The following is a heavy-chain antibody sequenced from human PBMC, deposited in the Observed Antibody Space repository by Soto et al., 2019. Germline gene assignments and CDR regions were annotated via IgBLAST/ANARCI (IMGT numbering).Heavy chain of an antibody. CDR2: IYYSGST. J-gene: IGHJ6*02. Sequence: PSETLSLTCTVSGGSISSSSYYWGWIRQPPGKGLEWIGSIYYSGSTYYNPSLKSRVTISVDTSKNQFSLKLSSVTAADTAAYYCARLIGSSWYDYYYYGMDVWGQGTTVTVSS. D-gene: IGHD6-13*01. V-gene: IGHV4-39*01. CDR3: ARLIGSSWYDYYYYGMDV. CDR1: GGSISSSSYY.